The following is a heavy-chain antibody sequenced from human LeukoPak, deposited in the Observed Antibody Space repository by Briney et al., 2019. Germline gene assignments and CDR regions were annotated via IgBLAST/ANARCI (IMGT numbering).Heavy chain of an antibody. J-gene: IGHJ3*02. D-gene: IGHD3-16*01. Sequence: GVSLKISCKGSGYTFTSYWIVWVRQMPGKGLEWMGIIYPGDSDTRYSPSFQGQVTISAAKSISTAYLQWDCLKASDTAMYYCARHRDYVPDIWGQRTMVTVSS. CDR1: GYTFTSYW. V-gene: IGHV5-51*01. CDR3: ARHRDYVPDI. CDR2: IYPGDSDT.